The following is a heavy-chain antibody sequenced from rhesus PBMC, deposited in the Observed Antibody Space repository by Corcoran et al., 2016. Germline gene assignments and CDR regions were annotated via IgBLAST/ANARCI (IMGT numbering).Heavy chain of an antibody. CDR1: GYTFTELS. CDR2: VDPEDGEA. CDR3: ARGNTFHFDY. D-gene: IGHD4-23*01. Sequence: EVQLVQSGAEVKKPGASVKISCKASGYTFTELSMHWVRQAPGKGLEWMGRVDPEDGEADYEQKFQDRVTITAYTSTDTAYMELSSLRSEDTAVYYCARGNTFHFDYWGQGVLVTVSS. J-gene: IGHJ4*01. V-gene: IGHV1-111*02.